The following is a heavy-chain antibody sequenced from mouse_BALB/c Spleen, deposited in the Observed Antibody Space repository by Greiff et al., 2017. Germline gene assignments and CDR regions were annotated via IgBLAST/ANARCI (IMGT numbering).Heavy chain of an antibody. Sequence: EVMLVESGGGLVKPGGSLKLSCAASGFTFSSYAMSWVRQTPEKRLEWVATISSGGSYTYYPDSVKGRFTISRDNAKNTLYLQMSSLRSEDTAMYYCARHTGSSYYYFDYWGQGTTLTVSS. CDR3: ARHTGSSYYYFDY. CDR1: GFTFSSYA. J-gene: IGHJ2*01. V-gene: IGHV5-9-3*01. CDR2: ISSGGSYT. D-gene: IGHD1-1*01.